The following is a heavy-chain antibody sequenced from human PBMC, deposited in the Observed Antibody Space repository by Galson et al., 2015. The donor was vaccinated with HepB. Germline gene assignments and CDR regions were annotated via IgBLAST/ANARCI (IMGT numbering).Heavy chain of an antibody. CDR1: GFTFSSYG. CDR3: AKDPMGGSRSYFDY. V-gene: IGHV3-30*18. J-gene: IGHJ4*02. CDR2: ISYDGSNK. D-gene: IGHD2-15*01. Sequence: SLRLSCAASGFTFSSYGMHWVRQAPGKGLEWVAVISYDGSNKYYADSVKGRFTISRDNSKNTLYLQMNSLRAEDTAVYYCAKDPMGGSRSYFDYWGQGTLVTVSS.